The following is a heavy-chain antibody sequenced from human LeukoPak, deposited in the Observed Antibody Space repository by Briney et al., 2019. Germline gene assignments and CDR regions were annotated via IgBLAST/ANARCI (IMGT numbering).Heavy chain of an antibody. V-gene: IGHV1-18*01. CDR1: GYTFTSYG. J-gene: IGHJ6*02. CDR3: ARGGIAPAGTMDYYYYGMDV. CDR2: ISVYNGNT. D-gene: IGHD6-13*01. Sequence: WASVKVSCKASGYTFTSYGISWVRQAPGQGLEWMGRISVYNGNTNYAQRLQGRVTMTTDTSTSTAYMELRSLRSDDTAVYYCARGGIAPAGTMDYYYYGMDVWGQGTTVTVSS.